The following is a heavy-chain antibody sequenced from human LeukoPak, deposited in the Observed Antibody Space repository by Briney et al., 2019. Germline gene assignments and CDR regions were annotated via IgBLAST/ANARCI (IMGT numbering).Heavy chain of an antibody. CDR3: AREHFDWLSVSKINCFDP. CDR2: INPSDGST. D-gene: IGHD3-9*01. V-gene: IGHV1-46*01. J-gene: IGHJ5*02. Sequence: ASVKVSCKASGYTFTNYYMHWVRQAPGQGLEWMGIINPSDGSTNYAQKFQGRVTMTRDTSTSTVYMELSSLRSEDTAVDYCAREHFDWLSVSKINCFDPWGQGTLVTVSS. CDR1: GYTFTNYY.